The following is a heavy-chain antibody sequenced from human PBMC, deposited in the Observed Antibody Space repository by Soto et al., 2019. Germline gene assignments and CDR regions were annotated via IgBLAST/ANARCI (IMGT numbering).Heavy chain of an antibody. CDR2: ISSNGGST. V-gene: IGHV3-64*01. J-gene: IGHJ5*02. D-gene: IGHD6-13*01. CDR3: ARDMGAPKIAAAGTGNWFDP. CDR1: GFTFSSYA. Sequence: GGSLRLSCAASGFTFSSYAMHWVRQAPGKGLEYVSAISSNGGSTYYANSVKGRFTISRDNSKNTLYLQMGSLRAEDMAVYYCARDMGAPKIAAAGTGNWFDPWGQGT.